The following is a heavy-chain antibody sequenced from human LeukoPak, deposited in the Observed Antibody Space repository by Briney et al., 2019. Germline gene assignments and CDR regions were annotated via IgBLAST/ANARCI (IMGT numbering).Heavy chain of an antibody. CDR3: VRTFHYDSSGYGTPGEYFQH. J-gene: IGHJ1*01. CDR1: GFTFSRYW. Sequence: GGSLRLSCAASGFTFSRYWMSWVRQAPGKGLEWVANIKQDGSEKYYADSVKGRFTISRDNAKNSLFLQMSSLRVEDTAMYHCVRTFHYDSSGYGTPGEYFQHWGQGTLVTVSS. CDR2: IKQDGSEK. V-gene: IGHV3-7*01. D-gene: IGHD3-22*01.